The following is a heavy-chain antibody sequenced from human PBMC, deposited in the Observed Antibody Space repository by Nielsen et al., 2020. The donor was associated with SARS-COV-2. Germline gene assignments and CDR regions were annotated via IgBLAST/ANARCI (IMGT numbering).Heavy chain of an antibody. CDR2: IYTDGSA. V-gene: IGHV3-66*01. CDR3: ARDNWGRMDV. J-gene: IGHJ6*02. CDR1: GFTISSSF. Sequence: GESLKISCGASGFTISSSFMSWVRQAAGKGLDWVSVIYTDGSASYADSMKGRFAVSRDNSKNTVYLQMNSLRAEDTAVYYCARDNWGRMDVWGQGTTVTVSS. D-gene: IGHD7-27*01.